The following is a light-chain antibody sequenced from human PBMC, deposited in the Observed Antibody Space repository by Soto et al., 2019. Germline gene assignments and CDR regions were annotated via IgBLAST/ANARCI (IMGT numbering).Light chain of an antibody. J-gene: IGLJ2*01. CDR2: EVN. CDR3: TSYAVGINVV. V-gene: IGLV2-8*01. CDR1: SSDVGYYNY. Sequence: QSVLTQPPSASGSTGKSVTISCTGTSSDVGYYNYVSWYQQHPGKAPKLIIYEVNKRPSGVPDRFSGSKSGNTASLTVSGLQAEDEAEYYCTSYAVGINVVFCGGTQLTVL.